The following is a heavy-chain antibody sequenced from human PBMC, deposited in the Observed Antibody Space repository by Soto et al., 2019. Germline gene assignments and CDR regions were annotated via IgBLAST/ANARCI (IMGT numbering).Heavy chain of an antibody. D-gene: IGHD3-22*01. V-gene: IGHV1-69*01. CDR2: IIPVFGKP. CDR1: GGTFSRSA. Sequence: QVQLVQSGAEVKKPGSSVKVSCKASGGTFSRSAINWVRQAPGQGLEWMGGIIPVFGKPNYAQKFQGRVTITADESTSTAYMELRRLTSEDTAVYYCARDGTLYDSIGDYYVYWGQGTLVTVSS. CDR3: ARDGTLYDSIGDYYVY. J-gene: IGHJ4*02.